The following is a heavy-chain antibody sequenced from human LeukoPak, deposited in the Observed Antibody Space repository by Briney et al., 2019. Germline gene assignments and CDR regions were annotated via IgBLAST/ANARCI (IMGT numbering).Heavy chain of an antibody. CDR2: IRSTANGYAT. D-gene: IGHD3-10*01. CDR1: GFNLSCSA. Sequence: LGGSLRLSFSASGFNLSCSALHWVRQAFGEGLGWGGRIRSTANGYATAYAASVKGRFTISRDDSKNTAYLQMDSLKTEDTAVYYCTGDYYGSGSYADFDYWGQGTLVTVSS. CDR3: TGDYYGSGSYADFDY. J-gene: IGHJ4*02. V-gene: IGHV3-73*01.